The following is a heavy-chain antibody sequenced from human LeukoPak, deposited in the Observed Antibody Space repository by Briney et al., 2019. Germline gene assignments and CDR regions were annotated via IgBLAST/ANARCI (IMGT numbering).Heavy chain of an antibody. CDR3: ARGDVVVVAATNNWFDP. J-gene: IGHJ5*02. Sequence: ASVKVSCKASGYTFTSYYMHWVRQAPGQGLEWMGWINPNSGGTNYAQKFQGRVTMTRDTSISTAYMELSRLRSDDTAVYYCARGDVVVVAATNNWFDPWGQGTLVTVSS. D-gene: IGHD2-15*01. V-gene: IGHV1-2*02. CDR1: GYTFTSYY. CDR2: INPNSGGT.